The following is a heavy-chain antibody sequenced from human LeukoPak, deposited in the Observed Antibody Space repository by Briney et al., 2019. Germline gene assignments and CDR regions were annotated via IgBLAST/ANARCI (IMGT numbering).Heavy chain of an antibody. CDR1: GGSISSYY. CDR3: ARDTSLRYSSGWYPYYYYGMDV. J-gene: IGHJ6*02. CDR2: IYTSGST. V-gene: IGHV4-4*07. D-gene: IGHD6-19*01. Sequence: SETLSLTCTVSGGSISSYYWSWIRQPAGKGLGWIGRIYTSGSTNYNPSLKSRVTMSVDTSKNQFSLKLSSVTAADTAVYYCARDTSLRYSSGWYPYYYYGMDVWGQGTTVTVSS.